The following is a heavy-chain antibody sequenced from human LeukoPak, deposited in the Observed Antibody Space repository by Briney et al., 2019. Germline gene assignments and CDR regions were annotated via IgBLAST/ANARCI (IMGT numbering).Heavy chain of an antibody. V-gene: IGHV4-34*01. Sequence: TSETLSLTCAVYGGSFSGYYWSWIRQPPGKGLGWIGEINHSGSTNYNPSLKSRVAISVDTSKNQFSLKLSSATAADTAVYYCARGRGYSGRPRGYFDYWGQGTLVTVSS. J-gene: IGHJ4*02. D-gene: IGHD5-12*01. CDR2: INHSGST. CDR1: GGSFSGYY. CDR3: ARGRGYSGRPRGYFDY.